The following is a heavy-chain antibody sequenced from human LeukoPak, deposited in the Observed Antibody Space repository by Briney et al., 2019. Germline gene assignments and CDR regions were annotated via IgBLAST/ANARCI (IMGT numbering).Heavy chain of an antibody. Sequence: GGSLRLSCAASGFTVSSNYMSWVRQAPGKGLEWVSVIYSGGSTYYADSVKGRFTISRDNSKNTLYLQMNSLRAEDTAVYYCARAEDLLRYFDWLTDWGQGTLVTVSS. J-gene: IGHJ4*02. CDR2: IYSGGST. D-gene: IGHD3-9*01. CDR1: GFTVSSNY. CDR3: ARAEDLLRYFDWLTD. V-gene: IGHV3-66*01.